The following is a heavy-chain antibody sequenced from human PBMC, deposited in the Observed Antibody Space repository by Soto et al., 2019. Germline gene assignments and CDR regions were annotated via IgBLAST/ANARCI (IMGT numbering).Heavy chain of an antibody. CDR3: AKDRYYDSSGYYVY. J-gene: IGHJ4*02. Sequence: GSLRLSCAASGFTFSSYAMSWVRQAPGKGLEWVLAIGGSGGSTYYAVPVKGRFTISRDNSKNTLYLQMNSLRAEDTAVYYCAKDRYYDSSGYYVYWGQGTLVTVSS. V-gene: IGHV3-23*01. D-gene: IGHD3-22*01. CDR1: GFTFSSYA. CDR2: IGGSGGST.